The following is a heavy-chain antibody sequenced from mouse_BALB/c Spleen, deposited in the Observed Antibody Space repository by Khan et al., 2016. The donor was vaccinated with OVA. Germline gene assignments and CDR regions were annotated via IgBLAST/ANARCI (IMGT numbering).Heavy chain of an antibody. Sequence: EVELVESGGDLVKPGGSLKLSCAVSGFTFSSYVMSWVRQTPEKRLEWVASISSGGTTAYPDNVKGRLTISRDNARNIMYLQMNSLSSEDTAMYYCAREAYRYDEYYFDYWGQGTTLTVSS. J-gene: IGHJ2*01. CDR2: ISSGGTT. D-gene: IGHD2-14*01. CDR3: AREAYRYDEYYFDY. CDR1: GFTFSSYV. V-gene: IGHV5-6-5*01.